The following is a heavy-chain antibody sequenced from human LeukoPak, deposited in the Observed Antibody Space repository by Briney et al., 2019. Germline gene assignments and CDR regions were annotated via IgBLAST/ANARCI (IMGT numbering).Heavy chain of an antibody. CDR3: ARNIEGYKLYNFDS. Sequence: KSGGSLRLSCAASGFTFTSYSMTWVRQAPGKGLEWVSSISCRSTYIYYADSLKSRFTISRDYAKNLLYLQMNSLRAEDTAVYYCARNIEGYKLYNFDSWGQGTLVTVSS. D-gene: IGHD5-24*01. CDR1: GFTFTSYS. V-gene: IGHV3-21*01. CDR2: ISCRSTYI. J-gene: IGHJ4*02.